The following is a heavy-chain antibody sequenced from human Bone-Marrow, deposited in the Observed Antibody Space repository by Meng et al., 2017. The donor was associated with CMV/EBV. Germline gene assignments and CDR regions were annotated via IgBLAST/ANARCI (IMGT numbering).Heavy chain of an antibody. V-gene: IGHV1-18*01. CDR3: AKFSQWLVPFDY. D-gene: IGHD6-19*01. J-gene: IGHJ4*02. CDR1: GYTFATSG. Sequence: ASVKVSCKASGYTFATSGISWVRQATGQGLEWMGWISAYNGNTNYAQRLQGRVTMTTDTSTSTAYMELRGLRSDDTAVYYCAKFSQWLVPFDYWGQGTLVTVSS. CDR2: ISAYNGNT.